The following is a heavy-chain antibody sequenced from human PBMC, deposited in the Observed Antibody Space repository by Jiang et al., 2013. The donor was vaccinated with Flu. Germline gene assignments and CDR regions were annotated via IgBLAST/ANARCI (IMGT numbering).Heavy chain of an antibody. CDR1: GITFSTYE. V-gene: IGHV3-48*03. D-gene: IGHD6-19*01. J-gene: IGHJ4*02. CDR3: ARDYTSGWYFDY. CDR2: ISHSSNTI. Sequence: SGITFSTYEMNWVRQAPGKGLEWISYISHSSNTIYYADSVKGRFTISRDNAKNSLYLQIHSLRAEDTAIYYCARDYTSGWYFDYWGRGTLVTVSS.